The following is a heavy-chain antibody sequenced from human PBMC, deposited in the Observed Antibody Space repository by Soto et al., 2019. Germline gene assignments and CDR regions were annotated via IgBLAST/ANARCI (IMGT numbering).Heavy chain of an antibody. J-gene: IGHJ4*02. V-gene: IGHV4-39*01. CDR2: IYYSGST. CDR1: GGSISSSSYY. Sequence: QLQLQESGPGLVKPSETLSLTCTVSGGSISSSSYYWGWIRQPPGKGLEWIGSIYYSGSTHCNPSLNSLVTISVDTSKNQFSLKRSSVTAADTAGYYCSRHDYGDYGFDYWGQGTLVTVSS. CDR3: SRHDYGDYGFDY. D-gene: IGHD4-17*01.